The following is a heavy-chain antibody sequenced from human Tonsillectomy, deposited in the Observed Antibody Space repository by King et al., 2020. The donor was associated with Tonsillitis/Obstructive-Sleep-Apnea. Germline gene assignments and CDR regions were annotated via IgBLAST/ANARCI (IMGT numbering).Heavy chain of an antibody. Sequence: VQLVESGGGLVQPGGSLRLSCAASGFTFSSYAMSWVRQAPGKGLEWVSGISGGGGSTHYAAAVKGRFTISRDNSKNTLYLQMNSLRAEDTAVYYCTKVYYDSSLGAFDIWGQGTMVTVSS. CDR1: GFTFSSYA. CDR3: TKVYYDSSLGAFDI. J-gene: IGHJ3*02. V-gene: IGHV3-23*04. CDR2: ISGGGGST. D-gene: IGHD3-22*01.